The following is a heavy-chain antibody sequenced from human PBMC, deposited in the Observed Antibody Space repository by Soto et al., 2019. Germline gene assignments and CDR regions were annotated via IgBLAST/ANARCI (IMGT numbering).Heavy chain of an antibody. CDR1: GFTFGAFA. J-gene: IGHJ3*02. Sequence: GGSLRLSCAASGFTFGAFAMAWVRQRPGNGLEWVSSLSGGGGSTYYNNSVRGRFTISRDNSNSTLFLQMKSLTPGDTAVYYCAKATATGGGAFEIYGQGTKVTVSS. CDR2: LSGGGGST. D-gene: IGHD2-8*02. V-gene: IGHV3-23*01. CDR3: AKATATGGGAFEI.